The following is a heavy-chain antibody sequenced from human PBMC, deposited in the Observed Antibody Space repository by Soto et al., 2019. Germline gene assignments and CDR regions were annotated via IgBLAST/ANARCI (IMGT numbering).Heavy chain of an antibody. V-gene: IGHV1-3*01. Sequence: ASVKVSFKASGYTFSSHAMHWVRHAPGQSLEWMGWINGGTGQTKHSHRFQDRVSITRDTSASTAYMELSSLRSEDTAVYYCARGRGMEENYYCYGLDIWGQGTTVTAP. D-gene: IGHD3-10*01. CDR2: INGGTGQT. J-gene: IGHJ6*02. CDR1: GYTFSSHA. CDR3: ARGRGMEENYYCYGLDI.